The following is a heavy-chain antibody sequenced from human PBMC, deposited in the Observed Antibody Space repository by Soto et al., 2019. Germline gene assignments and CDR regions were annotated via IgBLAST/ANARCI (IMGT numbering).Heavy chain of an antibody. CDR3: ARYELLTGAPRHSCDY. CDR1: GYTFTSYG. D-gene: IGHD6-6*01. V-gene: IGHV1-18*01. Sequence: QVQLVQSGAEVKKPGASVKVSCKASGYTFTSYGISWVRQAPGQGLEWLGLISAYNGNTYYAQKLQGRVTMTTDTSTSTAYMELTSLRSDDPVVYYCARYELLTGAPRHSCDYWGQGTLVTLS. J-gene: IGHJ4*02. CDR2: ISAYNGNT.